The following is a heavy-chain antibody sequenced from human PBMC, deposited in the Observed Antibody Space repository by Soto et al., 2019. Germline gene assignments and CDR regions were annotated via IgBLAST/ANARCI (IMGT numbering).Heavy chain of an antibody. CDR1: GGSISSGDYY. Sequence: QVQLQESGPGLVKPSQTLSLTCTVSGGSISSGDYYWSWIRQPPGKGLEWIGYIYYSGRTYYNPSPKSRVTISVDTSKNQFSLKLSSVTAADTAVYYCARGAPHYCSGGSCYLVWGQGTLVTVSS. J-gene: IGHJ4*02. CDR3: ARGAPHYCSGGSCYLV. CDR2: IYYSGRT. V-gene: IGHV4-30-4*01. D-gene: IGHD2-15*01.